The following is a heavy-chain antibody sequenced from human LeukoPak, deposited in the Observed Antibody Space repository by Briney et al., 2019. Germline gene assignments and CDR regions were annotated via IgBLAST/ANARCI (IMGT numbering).Heavy chain of an antibody. V-gene: IGHV4-39*02. D-gene: IGHD7-27*01. CDR2: IYYSGST. CDR1: GGSISSSSYY. Sequence: PSETLSLTCTVSGGSISSSSYYWGWIRQPPGKGLEWIGSIYYSGSTYYNPSLKSRVTISVDTSKNQFSLKLSSVTAADTAVYYCARELGILDYWGQGTLVTVSS. CDR3: ARELGILDY. J-gene: IGHJ4*02.